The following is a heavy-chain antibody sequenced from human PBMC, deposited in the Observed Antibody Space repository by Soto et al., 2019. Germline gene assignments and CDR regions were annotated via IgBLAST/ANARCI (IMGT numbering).Heavy chain of an antibody. J-gene: IGHJ3*02. CDR1: GFTFSSYA. CDR2: ISYDGRST. V-gene: IGHV3-30*04. Sequence: GGTLRLSCAASGFTFSSYAMHWVRQAPGKGLEWVAVISYDGRSTSYADSVKGRFTISRDNAKNTLYLQMNSLRADDTAVYYCARAQYLADDAFDIWGQGAMVTVSS. CDR3: ARAQYLADDAFDI. D-gene: IGHD2-2*01.